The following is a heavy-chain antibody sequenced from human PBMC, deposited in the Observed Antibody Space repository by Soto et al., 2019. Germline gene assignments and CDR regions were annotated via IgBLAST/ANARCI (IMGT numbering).Heavy chain of an antibody. D-gene: IGHD3-3*01. CDR2: INHSGST. Sequence: PSETLSLTCAVYGGSFSGYYWSWIRQPPGKGLEWIGEINHSGSTNYNPSLKSRVTISVDTSKNQFSLKLSSVTAADTAVYYCARAWFWSAYYYYGMDVWGPGTTVTVSS. CDR3: ARAWFWSAYYYYGMDV. CDR1: GGSFSGYY. J-gene: IGHJ6*02. V-gene: IGHV4-34*01.